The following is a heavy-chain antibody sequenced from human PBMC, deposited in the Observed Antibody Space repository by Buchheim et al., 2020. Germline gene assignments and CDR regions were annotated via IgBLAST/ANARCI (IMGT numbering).Heavy chain of an antibody. Sequence: QVQLQESGPGLVKPSQTLSLTCTVSNGSISSDDFYWSWIRQHPGKGLEWIGYIYHSGTTYYNPSLRSRLDISMDTSKNQFSLNLDSVTAADTAIYYCATRPSDLSYWHFDLWGRGTL. CDR3: ATRPSDLSYWHFDL. CDR1: NGSISSDDFY. V-gene: IGHV4-31*03. J-gene: IGHJ2*01. D-gene: IGHD6-6*01. CDR2: IYHSGTT.